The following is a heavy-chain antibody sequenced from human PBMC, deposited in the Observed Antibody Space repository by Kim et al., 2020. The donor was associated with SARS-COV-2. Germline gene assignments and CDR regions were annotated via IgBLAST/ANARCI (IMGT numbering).Heavy chain of an antibody. D-gene: IGHD2-15*01. CDR2: IYYSGST. Sequence: SETLSLTCTVSGGSISSYYWSWIRQPPGKGLEWIGYIYYSGSTNYNPSLKSRVTISVDTSKNQFSLKLSSVTAADTAVYYCARCRDGPSGYNWFDPWGQGTLVTVSS. CDR1: GGSISSYY. CDR3: ARCRDGPSGYNWFDP. V-gene: IGHV4-59*01. J-gene: IGHJ5*02.